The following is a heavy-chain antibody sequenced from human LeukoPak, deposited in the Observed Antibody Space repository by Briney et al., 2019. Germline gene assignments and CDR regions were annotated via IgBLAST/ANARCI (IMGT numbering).Heavy chain of an antibody. Sequence: HPGGSLRLSCAASGFTFSSYGMHWVRQAPGKGLEWVAFIWYDGSNKYYADSVKGRFTISRDNSKNTLYLQMNSLRAEDTAVYYCGVWAALYYFDYWGQGTLVTVSS. CDR1: GFTFSSYG. CDR3: GVWAALYYFDY. CDR2: IWYDGSNK. J-gene: IGHJ4*02. D-gene: IGHD1-26*01. V-gene: IGHV3-30*02.